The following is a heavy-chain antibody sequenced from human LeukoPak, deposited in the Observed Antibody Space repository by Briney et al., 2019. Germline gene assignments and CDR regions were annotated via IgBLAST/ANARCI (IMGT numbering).Heavy chain of an antibody. Sequence: GGSLRLSCAASGFTFSNAWMNWVRQAPGKGLEWVGRIKSKTDGGTTDYAAPVKGRFTISRDDSKNTLYLQVNSLKTEDTAVYYCTTVALRYFDWLPDGPDYWGQGTLVTVSS. D-gene: IGHD3-9*01. J-gene: IGHJ4*02. V-gene: IGHV3-15*07. CDR3: TTVALRYFDWLPDGPDY. CDR2: IKSKTDGGTT. CDR1: GFTFSNAW.